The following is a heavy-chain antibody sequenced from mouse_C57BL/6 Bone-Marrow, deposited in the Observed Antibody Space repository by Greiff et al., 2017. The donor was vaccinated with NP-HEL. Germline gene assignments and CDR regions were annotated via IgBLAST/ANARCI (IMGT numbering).Heavy chain of an antibody. CDR1: GYTFTSYW. Sequence: VQLQQPGAELVKPGASVKMSCKASGYTFTSYWITWVKQRPGQGLEWIGDIYPGSGSTNYNEKFKSKATLTVDTSSSTAYRQLSSLTSEDSAVYYCARRPYGSSYYFDYWGQGTTLTVSS. D-gene: IGHD1-1*01. V-gene: IGHV1-55*01. J-gene: IGHJ2*01. CDR2: IYPGSGST. CDR3: ARRPYGSSYYFDY.